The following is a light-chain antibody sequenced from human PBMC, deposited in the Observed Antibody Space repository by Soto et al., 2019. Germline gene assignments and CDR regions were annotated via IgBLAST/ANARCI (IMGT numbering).Light chain of an antibody. J-gene: IGKJ5*01. CDR3: QQGSIWPIT. CDR1: QSVSSF. Sequence: EIVLTQSPATVSLSPGERATLSCRASQSVSSFLAWYQQKPGQAPRLLIYDASNRASGIPARFSGSGSGTDFTLTISSLEPEDFAVYYCQQGSIWPITFGQGTRLDIK. V-gene: IGKV3-11*01. CDR2: DAS.